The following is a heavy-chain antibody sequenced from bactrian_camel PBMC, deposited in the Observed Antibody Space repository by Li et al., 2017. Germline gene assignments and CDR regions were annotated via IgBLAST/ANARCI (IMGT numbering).Heavy chain of an antibody. CDR2: IDSDGRT. J-gene: IGHJ4*01. Sequence: QVQLVESGGGLVQAGGSLRVSCEGSEYTTCMGWFRQVPGNERGPLASIDSDGRTSVADSVKGRFTISQDGAKNTLCLHMNNLKPEDTAMYHCAASGGQLGRWCYEFPVNWVSWLYNWGQGTQVTVS. CDR3: AASGGQLGRWCYEFPVNWVSWLYN. D-gene: IGHD3*01. CDR1: EYTTC. V-gene: IGHV3S53*01.